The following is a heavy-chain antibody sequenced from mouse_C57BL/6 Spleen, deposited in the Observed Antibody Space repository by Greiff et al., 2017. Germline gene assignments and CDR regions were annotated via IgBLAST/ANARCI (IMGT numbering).Heavy chain of an antibody. Sequence: VQLQESGAELVRPGTSVKVSCKASGYAFTNYLIEWVKQRPGQGLEWIGVINPGSGGTNYNEKFKGKATLTADKSSSTAYMQLSSLTSEDSAVYFCARGVTTPYYAMDYWGKGTSVTVSS. J-gene: IGHJ4*01. CDR2: INPGSGGT. CDR1: GYAFTNYL. CDR3: ARGVTTPYYAMDY. V-gene: IGHV1-54*01. D-gene: IGHD2-12*01.